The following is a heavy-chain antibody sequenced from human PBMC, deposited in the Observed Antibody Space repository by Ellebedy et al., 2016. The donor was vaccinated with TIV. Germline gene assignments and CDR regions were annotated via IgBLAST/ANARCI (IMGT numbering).Heavy chain of an antibody. V-gene: IGHV3-30-3*01. J-gene: IGHJ6*02. CDR3: ARRRDGYVYAMDV. CDR1: GFTFSSYP. CDR2: ISYDGTNT. Sequence: GESLKISXAASGFTFSSYPMHWVRQAPGQGLEWVAVISYDGTNTYYADSVKGRSTISRDNSKTTLFLQMNSLRAEDTAVYYCARRRDGYVYAMDVWGQGTTVTVSS. D-gene: IGHD5-24*01.